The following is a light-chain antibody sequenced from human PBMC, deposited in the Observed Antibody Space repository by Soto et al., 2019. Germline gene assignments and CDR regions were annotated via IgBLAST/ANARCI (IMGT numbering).Light chain of an antibody. J-gene: IGLJ2*01. Sequence: QPVLTQPASVSGSPGQSITISCTGTSSDVGSYNLVSWYQQHPGKAPKLMIYEGSKRPSGVSNRFSGSKSGNTASLTISGLQAEDEDDYYCCSYAGSSTCVVFGGGTKLTVL. V-gene: IGLV2-23*01. CDR1: SSDVGSYNL. CDR2: EGS. CDR3: CSYAGSSTCVV.